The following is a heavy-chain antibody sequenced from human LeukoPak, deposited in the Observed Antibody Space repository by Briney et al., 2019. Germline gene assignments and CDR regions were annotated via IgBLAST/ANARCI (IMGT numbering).Heavy chain of an antibody. V-gene: IGHV5-51*01. CDR2: IYTGDSNS. J-gene: IGHJ3*02. D-gene: IGHD2-15*01. CDR3: ARRATYCRGRTCDLDI. Sequence: GESLKISCQGSGYSFNSYWIGRVRQMPGKGLEWMGIIYTGDSNSRYIPSFQGQVTISADKSISTAYLQWSSLKASDTAMYYCARRATYCRGRTCDLDIWGQGTMVTVSS. CDR1: GYSFNSYW.